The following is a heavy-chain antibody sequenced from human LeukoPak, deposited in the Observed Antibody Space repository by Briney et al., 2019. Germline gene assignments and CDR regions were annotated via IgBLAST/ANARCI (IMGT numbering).Heavy chain of an antibody. CDR3: ARKGLGDY. V-gene: IGHV3-7*03. CDR2: IKQDGSVK. CDR1: GFTFSDYW. Sequence: GGSLRLSCTASGFTFSDYWMSWVRQAPGKGLEWVANIKQDGSVKYYVDSVRGRFTISRDNAQNSLYLQMSSLRADDTAVYYCARKGLGDYWGEGTLVTVSS. D-gene: IGHD3/OR15-3a*01. J-gene: IGHJ4*02.